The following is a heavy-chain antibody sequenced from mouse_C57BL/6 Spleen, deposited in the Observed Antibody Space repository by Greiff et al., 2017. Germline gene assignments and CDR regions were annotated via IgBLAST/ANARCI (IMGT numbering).Heavy chain of an antibody. CDR3: ARADGSSFSMDY. J-gene: IGHJ4*01. V-gene: IGHV1-50*01. D-gene: IGHD1-1*01. CDR2: IDPSDSYT. Sequence: VQLQQPGAELVKPGASVKLSCKASGYTFTSYWMQWVKQRPGQGLEWIGEIDPSDSYTNYNQKFKGKATLTVDTSSSTAYMQLRSLTSEDSAVYYCARADGSSFSMDYWGQGTSVTVSS. CDR1: GYTFTSYW.